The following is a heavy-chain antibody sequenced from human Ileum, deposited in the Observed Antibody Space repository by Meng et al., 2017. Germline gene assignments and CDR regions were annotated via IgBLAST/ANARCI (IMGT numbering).Heavy chain of an antibody. D-gene: IGHD3-22*01. CDR2: INAGNGDT. J-gene: IGHJ4*02. CDR3: ARFSSGYFFGY. V-gene: IGHV1-3*01. CDR1: GYTFSNYA. Sequence: QVPLCEVGAGVKKPGALVKVSCKASGYTFSNYAMNWVRQAPGQRLEWMGWINAGNGDTKYSQKFQGRVTITRDTSASTGYMELSSLRSEDTAVYYCARFSSGYFFGYWGQGTLVTVSS.